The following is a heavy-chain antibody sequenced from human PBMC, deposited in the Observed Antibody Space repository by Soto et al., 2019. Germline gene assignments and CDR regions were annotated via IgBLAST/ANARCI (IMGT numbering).Heavy chain of an antibody. Sequence: GGSLRLSCAASGFTFSSYGMHWVRQAPGKGLEWVAVIWYDGSNKYYADSGKGRFTISRDNSKNTLYLQMNSMRAEETAVYYCARGRIGYCSSTSCHRLYGSGSPPDYWGQGTLVTVSS. CDR3: ARGRIGYCSSTSCHRLYGSGSPPDY. CDR2: IWYDGSNK. D-gene: IGHD2-2*01. CDR1: GFTFSSYG. J-gene: IGHJ4*02. V-gene: IGHV3-33*01.